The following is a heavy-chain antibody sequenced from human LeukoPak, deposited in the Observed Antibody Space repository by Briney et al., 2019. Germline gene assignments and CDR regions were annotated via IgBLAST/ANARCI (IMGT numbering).Heavy chain of an antibody. Sequence: PSETLSLTCAVSGYSISSGYYWGCIRQPPGKGLEWIGIIYHSASTYYNPSLKSRVTISVGTSKNQFSLKLSSVTAADTAVYYCARRDGASYWYFDLWGRGTLVTVSS. CDR1: GYSISSGYY. D-gene: IGHD1-26*01. CDR2: IYHSAST. J-gene: IGHJ2*01. CDR3: ARRDGASYWYFDL. V-gene: IGHV4-38-2*01.